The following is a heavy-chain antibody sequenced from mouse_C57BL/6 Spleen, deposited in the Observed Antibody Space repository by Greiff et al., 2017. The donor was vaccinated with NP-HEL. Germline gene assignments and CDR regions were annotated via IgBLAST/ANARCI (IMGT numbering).Heavy chain of an antibody. CDR3: SRYYGSRYYSYS. CDR1: GYTFTGYW. J-gene: IGHJ2*01. CDR2: ILPGSGST. Sequence: QVQLQQSGDELMKPGASVKLSCKATGYTFTGYWIEWVKQRPGHGLEWIGEILPGSGSTNYNEKFKGKATFTADTSSNTAYMQLSSLTTEDSAISSFSRYYGSRYYSYSWLQGTTLTVSS. V-gene: IGHV1-9*01. D-gene: IGHD1-1*01.